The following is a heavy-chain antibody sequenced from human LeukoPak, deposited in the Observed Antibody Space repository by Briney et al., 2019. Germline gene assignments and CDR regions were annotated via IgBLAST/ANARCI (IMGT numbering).Heavy chain of an antibody. D-gene: IGHD2-15*01. CDR3: NRWHISGVSYSNV. V-gene: IGHV3-49*04. CDR1: GFTLGEYS. J-gene: IGHJ4*02. CDR2: IRKQDGTT. Sequence: QPGRSLRLSCTASGFTLGEYSMSWVRQAPGKGLEWVGFIRKQDGTTEYAASVGGRFTISRDESNRIAYLQMNSLKTEDTAVYHCNRWHISGVSYSNVWGQGTLVTVSS.